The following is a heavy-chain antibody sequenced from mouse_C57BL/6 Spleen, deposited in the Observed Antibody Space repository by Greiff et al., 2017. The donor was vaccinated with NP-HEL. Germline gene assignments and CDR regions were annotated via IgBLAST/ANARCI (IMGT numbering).Heavy chain of an antibody. V-gene: IGHV1-69*01. CDR2: IDPSDSYT. CDR3: ATLYDYDRRYYFDY. Sequence: QVHVKQPGAELVMPGASVKLSCKASGYTFTSYWMHWVKQRPGQGLEWIGEIDPSDSYTNYNQKFKGKSTLTVDKSSSTAYMQLSSLTSEDSAVYYCATLYDYDRRYYFDYWGQGTTLTVSS. J-gene: IGHJ2*01. D-gene: IGHD2-4*01. CDR1: GYTFTSYW.